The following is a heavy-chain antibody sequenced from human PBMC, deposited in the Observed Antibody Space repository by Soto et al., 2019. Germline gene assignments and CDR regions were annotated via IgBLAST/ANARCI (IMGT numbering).Heavy chain of an antibody. V-gene: IGHV1-18*01. D-gene: IGHD6-6*01. CDR3: ARSNSVSIAVDFYGMDV. J-gene: IGHJ6*02. CDR2: ISANNGYT. Sequence: QAQLVQSGAEVKKPGASVKVSCKASGYTFTSYGIGWVRQAPGQGPDWMGWISANNGYTKYAQKLQGRLTMTTDTSTSTAYMELWSLTSDDTAVYYCARSNSVSIAVDFYGMDVWGQGTTVTVSS. CDR1: GYTFTSYG.